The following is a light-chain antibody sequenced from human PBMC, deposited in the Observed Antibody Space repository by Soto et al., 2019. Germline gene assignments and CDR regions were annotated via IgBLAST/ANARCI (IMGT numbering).Light chain of an antibody. CDR2: GAS. J-gene: IGKJ1*01. CDR3: QQYGSSRWT. CDR1: QSVSSSY. V-gene: IGKV3-20*01. Sequence: EIVLTQSPGTLSLSPGERATLSCRASQSVSSSYLAWYQQKPGQAPRLLIYGASSRATGIPDRLSGSGSGTDFTLTISRLEPEDFAVYYCQQYGSSRWTFGQGTKVDI.